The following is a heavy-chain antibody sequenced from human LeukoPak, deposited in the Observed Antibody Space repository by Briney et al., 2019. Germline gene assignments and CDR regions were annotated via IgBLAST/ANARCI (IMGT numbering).Heavy chain of an antibody. CDR2: INHSGST. Sequence: PSETLSLTCAVYGGSFSGYYWSWLRQPPGKGLEWIGEINHSGSTNYNPSLKSRVTISVDTSKNQFSLKLSSVTAADTAVYYCTRGPPDFDWLPFDYWGQGTLVTVSS. CDR3: TRGPPDFDWLPFDY. J-gene: IGHJ4*02. D-gene: IGHD3-9*01. V-gene: IGHV4-34*01. CDR1: GGSFSGYY.